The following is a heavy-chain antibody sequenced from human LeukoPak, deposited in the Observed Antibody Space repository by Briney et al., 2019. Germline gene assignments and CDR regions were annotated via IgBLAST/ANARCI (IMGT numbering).Heavy chain of an antibody. CDR1: GGSISSGGYS. V-gene: IGHV4-30-2*01. CDR3: ARSSVAAAGYFDY. CDR2: IYHSGST. J-gene: IGHJ4*02. Sequence: SQTLSLTCAVSGGSISSGGYSWSWIRQPPVKGLEWIGYIYHSGSTYYNPSLKSRVTISVDRSKNQFSLKLSSVTAADTAVYYCARSSVAAAGYFDYWGQGTLVTVSS. D-gene: IGHD6-13*01.